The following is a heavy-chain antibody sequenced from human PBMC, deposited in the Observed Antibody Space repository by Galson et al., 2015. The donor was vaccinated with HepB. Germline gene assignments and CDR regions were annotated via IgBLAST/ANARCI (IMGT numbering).Heavy chain of an antibody. J-gene: IGHJ5*02. Sequence: QSGAEVKKPGESLKISCKGSGYSFTTYWIGWVRQMPGKGLEWMGIIYPGDSDIRYSPSFQGQVTISADKSTSTAYLQWSSLKASDPAMYYCARPLSASASGSFAPWGQGTLVTVSS. V-gene: IGHV5-51*03. CDR2: IYPGDSDI. CDR1: GYSFTTYW. CDR3: ARPLSASASGSFAP. D-gene: IGHD6-6*01.